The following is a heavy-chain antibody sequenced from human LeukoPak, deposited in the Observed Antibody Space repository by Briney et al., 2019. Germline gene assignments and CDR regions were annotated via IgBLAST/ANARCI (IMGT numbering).Heavy chain of an antibody. V-gene: IGHV1-69*01. D-gene: IGHD1-26*01. J-gene: IGHJ4*02. Sequence: SVKVSCKASGGTFSSYALNWVRQAPGQGLEWMAGIIPIVRTTNYAQKFQGRVTITADESTSTTYMELSSLRSEDTAVYYCARAAGSAWEYFDYWGQGTLVTASS. CDR1: GGTFSSYA. CDR2: IIPIVRTT. CDR3: ARAAGSAWEYFDY.